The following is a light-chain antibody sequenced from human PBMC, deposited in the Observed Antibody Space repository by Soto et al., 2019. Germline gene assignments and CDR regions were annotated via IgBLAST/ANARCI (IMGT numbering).Light chain of an antibody. CDR2: AAS. CDR1: QSISSY. Sequence: DIQMTQSPSSLSASVGDRVTITCRASQSISSYLNWYQQKPGKAPKLLIYAASSLQSGVPSRFRGSGSGTVFTLTISSLQPEDFATYYCQQSYSTRWTFGQGTKGDIK. J-gene: IGKJ1*01. V-gene: IGKV1-39*01. CDR3: QQSYSTRWT.